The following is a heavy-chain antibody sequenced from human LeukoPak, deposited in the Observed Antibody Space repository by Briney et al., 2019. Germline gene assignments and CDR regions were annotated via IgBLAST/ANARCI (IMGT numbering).Heavy chain of an antibody. J-gene: IGHJ4*02. CDR1: GFTFSSYA. V-gene: IGHV3-64*01. CDR2: ISSNGGST. Sequence: PGGSLRLSCAASGFTFSSYAMHWVRQAPGKGLEYVSAISSNGGSTYYANSVKGRFTISRDNSKNTLYLQMGSLGAEDMAVYYCARGRQYYYGSGSYNDYWGQGTLVTVSS. D-gene: IGHD3-10*01. CDR3: ARGRQYYYGSGSYNDY.